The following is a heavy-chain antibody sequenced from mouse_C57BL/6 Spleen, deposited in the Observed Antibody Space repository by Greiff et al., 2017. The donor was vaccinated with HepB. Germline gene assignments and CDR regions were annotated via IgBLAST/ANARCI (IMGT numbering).Heavy chain of an antibody. CDR3: TRGSYDGYYEAMDY. CDR2: IDPETGGT. CDR1: GYTFTAYE. J-gene: IGHJ4*01. D-gene: IGHD2-3*01. Sequence: VQLQQSGAELVRPGASVTLSCKASGYTFTAYEMHWVKQTPVHGLEWIGAIDPETGGTAYNQKFKGKDILTADKSSSTAYMELRSLTSEDSAVYYCTRGSYDGYYEAMDYWGQGTSVTVSS. V-gene: IGHV1-15*01.